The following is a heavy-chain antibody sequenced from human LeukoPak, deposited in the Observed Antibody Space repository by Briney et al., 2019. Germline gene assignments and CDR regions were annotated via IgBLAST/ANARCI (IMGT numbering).Heavy chain of an antibody. CDR2: IHYSGST. D-gene: IGHD4-11*01. V-gene: IGHV4-59*11. CDR1: GGSMRSLY. CDR3: AGDYGNYEGVSDI. J-gene: IGHJ3*02. Sequence: SETLSLTCTVSGGSMRSLYWSWIRQPPRRGLEWIGYIHYSGSTKYNPSLKSRVTMPLDTSKNYFSLKLSPVTAADTAVYYCAGDYGNYEGVSDIWGQGAKLADSS.